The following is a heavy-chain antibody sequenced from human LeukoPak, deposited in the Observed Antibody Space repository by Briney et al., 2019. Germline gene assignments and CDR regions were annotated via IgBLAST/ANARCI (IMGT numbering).Heavy chain of an antibody. V-gene: IGHV3-7*03. CDR2: IKEDGSEK. CDR1: GFTFSNYW. J-gene: IGHJ4*02. Sequence: GGSLRLYCAASGFTFSNYWMTWVRQAPGKGLEWVANIKEDGSEKYYVDSAKGRFTISRDNAKNALYLQMNSLRAEDTAVYYCGRAMEGWGQGTLVTVSS. D-gene: IGHD1-1*01. CDR3: GRAMEG.